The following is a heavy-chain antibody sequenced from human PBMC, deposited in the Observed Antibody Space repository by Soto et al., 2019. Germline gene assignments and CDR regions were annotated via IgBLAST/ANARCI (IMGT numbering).Heavy chain of an antibody. CDR1: GFTFWTYA. CDR2: ISGTGGGT. CDR3: ARDQVRRGYSGYEPNDAFDI. D-gene: IGHD5-12*01. J-gene: IGHJ3*02. Sequence: GGSLRLSCAASGFTFWTYAMSWVRQAPGKGLEWVSVISGTGGGTSYADSVKGRFTISRDNSKNTLYLQMNSLGAEDTAVYYCARDQVRRGYSGYEPNDAFDIWGQGTMVTVSS. V-gene: IGHV3-23*01.